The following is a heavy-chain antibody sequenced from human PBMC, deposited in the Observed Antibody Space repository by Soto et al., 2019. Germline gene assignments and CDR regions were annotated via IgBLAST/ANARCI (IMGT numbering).Heavy chain of an antibody. J-gene: IGHJ4*02. CDR1: GGSISSGDYY. V-gene: IGHV4-30-4*01. CDR2: IYYSGST. Sequence: QVQLQESGPGLVKPSQTLSLTCTVSGGSISSGDYYWSWIRQPPGKGLEWIGYIYYSGSTYYNPYIRVRVTIAVDTSKNHLSLKRSSVTAADTDLYYCDPIKLWSNRLDYWGQGTLVTVSS. D-gene: IGHD3-10*01. CDR3: DPIKLWSNRLDY.